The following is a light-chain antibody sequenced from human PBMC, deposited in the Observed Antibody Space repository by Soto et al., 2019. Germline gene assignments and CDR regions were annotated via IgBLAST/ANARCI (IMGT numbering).Light chain of an antibody. V-gene: IGKV1-5*01. J-gene: IGKJ1*01. CDR2: DAS. Sequence: DIQMTQSPSTLSANVGDRVTITCRASQSISTWLAWYQQRPGKAPNLLIFDASALKSGVSSRFSGSGSGTEFTLTISSLQPDDFAIYYCQQYDSYSWTFGQGTKVDI. CDR3: QQYDSYSWT. CDR1: QSISTW.